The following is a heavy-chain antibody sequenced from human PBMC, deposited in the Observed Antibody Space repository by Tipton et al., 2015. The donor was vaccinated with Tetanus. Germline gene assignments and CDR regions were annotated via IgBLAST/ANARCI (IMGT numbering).Heavy chain of an antibody. CDR2: IWFDGSKT. D-gene: IGHD3-10*01. CDR3: GTLVRGVLLTRVIEH. V-gene: IGHV3-33*03. J-gene: IGHJ5*02. CDR1: GFTLRRYG. Sequence: SLRLSCAASGFTLRRYGMHWVRQAPGKGLEWVAIIWFDGSKTYYADSVKGRFIVSRDNTKSMLYLQMNTLRAEDTAVYYCGTLVRGVLLTRVIEHWGQGTMVTVSS.